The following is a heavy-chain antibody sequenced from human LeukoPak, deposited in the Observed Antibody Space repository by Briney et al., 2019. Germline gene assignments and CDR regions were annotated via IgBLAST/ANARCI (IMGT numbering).Heavy chain of an antibody. V-gene: IGHV1-8*01. D-gene: IGHD3-9*01. CDR3: ARGRVLRYFDWLGVLGWFDP. J-gene: IGHJ5*02. Sequence: GASVTVSCTASGYTFTSYDINWVRQATGQGLEWMGWMNPNSGNTGYAQKFQGRVTMTRNTSIGTAYMELSSLRSEDTAVYYCARGRVLRYFDWLGVLGWFDPWGQGTLVTVSS. CDR1: GYTFTSYD. CDR2: MNPNSGNT.